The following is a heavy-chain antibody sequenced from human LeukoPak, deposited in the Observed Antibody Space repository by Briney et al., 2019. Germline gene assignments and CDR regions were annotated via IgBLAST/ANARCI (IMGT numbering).Heavy chain of an antibody. CDR2: IYPGDSHT. CDR1: GYSFTSNW. CDR3: ARQFGGNSEFDY. Sequence: GESLKISCKGSGYSFTSNWIGWVRQMPGTGLDWMAIIYPGDSHTIYSPSFQGQVTISADKSISTAYLQWSSLKASGTAMYYCARQFGGNSEFDYWGQGTLVTVSS. D-gene: IGHD4-23*01. V-gene: IGHV5-51*01. J-gene: IGHJ4*02.